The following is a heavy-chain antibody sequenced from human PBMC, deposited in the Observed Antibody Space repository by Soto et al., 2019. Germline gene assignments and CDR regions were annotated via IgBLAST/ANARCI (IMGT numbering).Heavy chain of an antibody. Sequence: SETLSLTCTASGGSSSSSTYSWGWIRQPPGKGLEWIGSMHYSGATYYNPSLKSRVSISVDTSKSQFSLKLTFVTAADTAVYFCARQGSNSSRRLSWFDPWGQGTLVTVS. D-gene: IGHD3-16*01. J-gene: IGHJ5*02. CDR3: ARQGSNSSRRLSWFDP. V-gene: IGHV4-39*01. CDR2: MHYSGAT. CDR1: GGSSSSSTYS.